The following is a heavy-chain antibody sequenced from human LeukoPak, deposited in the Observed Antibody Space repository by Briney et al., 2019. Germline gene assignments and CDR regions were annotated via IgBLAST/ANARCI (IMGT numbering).Heavy chain of an antibody. CDR2: IKQDESEE. CDR3: ARDYGGYYGSWNRGYYHYYMDV. J-gene: IGHJ6*03. D-gene: IGHD3-10*01. CDR1: GFTFSDYW. V-gene: IGHV3-7*01. Sequence: GGSLRLSCAASGFTFSDYWMSWVRQAPGKGLEWVANIKQDESEEYYVDSVKGRFTISRDNAKNSLYLQMSSLRAEDTAVYYCARDYGGYYGSWNRGYYHYYMDVWGKGTTVTVSS.